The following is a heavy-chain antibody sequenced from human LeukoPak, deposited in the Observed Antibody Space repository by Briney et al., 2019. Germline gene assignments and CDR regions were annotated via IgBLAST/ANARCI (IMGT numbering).Heavy chain of an antibody. CDR3: AKDPAAAGPGSGYYYGMDV. D-gene: IGHD6-13*01. V-gene: IGHV3-30*02. Sequence: QPGGSLRLSCVASGFGFSSYGMHRVRQAPGKGLEWVAVIWFSGSNKFYADSVKGRFTISRDNSKNTLYLQMNSLRAEDTAVYYCAKDPAAAGPGSGYYYGMDVWGQGTTVTVSS. J-gene: IGHJ6*02. CDR1: GFGFSSYG. CDR2: IWFSGSNK.